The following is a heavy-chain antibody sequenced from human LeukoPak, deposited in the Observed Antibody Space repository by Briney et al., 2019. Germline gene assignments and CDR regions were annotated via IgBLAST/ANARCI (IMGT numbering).Heavy chain of an antibody. CDR3: ARVFGRYYYYGMDV. Sequence: PGGSLRLSCAASGFTFSSYAMHWVRQAPGKGLEWVAVISYDGSNKYYADSVKGRFTISRDNSKNTLYLQMNSLRAEDTAVYYCARVFGRYYYYGMDVWGQGTTVTVSS. V-gene: IGHV3-30-3*01. J-gene: IGHJ6*02. CDR1: GFTFSSYA. D-gene: IGHD3-10*02. CDR2: ISYDGSNK.